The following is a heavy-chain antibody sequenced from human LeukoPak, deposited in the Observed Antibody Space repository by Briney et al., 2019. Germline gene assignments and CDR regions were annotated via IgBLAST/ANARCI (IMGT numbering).Heavy chain of an antibody. J-gene: IGHJ4*02. Sequence: SQTLSLTCTVSGGSMSSGTFYWSWIRQRPGKGLEWIGYIYYSGTTNYNPSLKSRVTMSVVTSRNQFSLNLSSVTAADAAVYYCARGWGFNDYWGQGNLVTVSS. D-gene: IGHD7-27*01. CDR3: ARGWGFNDY. V-gene: IGHV4-61*01. CDR1: GGSMSSGTFY. CDR2: IYYSGTT.